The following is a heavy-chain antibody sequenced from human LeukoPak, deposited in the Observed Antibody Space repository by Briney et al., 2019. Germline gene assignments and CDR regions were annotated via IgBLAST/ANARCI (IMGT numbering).Heavy chain of an antibody. CDR3: ARHLWWVPSGIGAFDI. V-gene: IGHV4-38-2*01. CDR1: GCSISSGYY. J-gene: IGHJ3*02. Sequence: SETLSLTCAVSGCSISSGYYWGWIRQPPGEGLEWIGSIYHSGSTYYNPSLKSRVTISVDTSKNQFSLKLSSVTAADTAVYYCARHLWWVPSGIGAFDIWGQGTMVTVSS. D-gene: IGHD2-21*01. CDR2: IYHSGST.